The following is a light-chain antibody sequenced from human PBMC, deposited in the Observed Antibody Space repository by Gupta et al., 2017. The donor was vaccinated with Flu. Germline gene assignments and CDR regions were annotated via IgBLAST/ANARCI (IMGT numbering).Light chain of an antibody. CDR3: QQYGNQLSYI. CDR1: QTVNSNY. V-gene: IGKV3-20*01. Sequence: EIVLTQSPGTLSLSPGERATLSCRASQTVNSNYVAWHQLKPGQAPRLLIYAASSMATGIPDRFSGSGYGTDFTLTISRREPEDFAVYYCQQYGNQLSYIFGQGTKIEIK. CDR2: AAS. J-gene: IGKJ2*01.